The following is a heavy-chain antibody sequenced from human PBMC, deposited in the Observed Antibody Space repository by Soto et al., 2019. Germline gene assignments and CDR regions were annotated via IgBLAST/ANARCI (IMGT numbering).Heavy chain of an antibody. J-gene: IGHJ5*02. V-gene: IGHV3-23*01. D-gene: IGHD1-7*01. CDR2: ISGSGGST. CDR1: GFTFSSYA. Sequence: GGSLRLSWAASGFTFSSYAMIWVRQAPGKGLEWVSAISGSGGSTYYADSVKGRFTISRDNSKNTLYLQMNSLRAEGTAVYYCAKDLAGTTSSMTWFDPWGQGTLVTVSS. CDR3: AKDLAGTTSSMTWFDP.